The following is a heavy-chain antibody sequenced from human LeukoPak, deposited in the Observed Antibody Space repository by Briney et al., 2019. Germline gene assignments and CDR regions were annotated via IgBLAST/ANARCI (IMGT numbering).Heavy chain of an antibody. D-gene: IGHD3-22*01. CDR3: ARAYDSSGYYFDY. CDR1: GDSISSGDYY. V-gene: IGHV4-30-4*01. J-gene: IGHJ4*02. Sequence: SQTLSLTCTVSGDSISSGDYYWSWIRQPPGKGLEWIGYIYYSGSTYYNPSLKSRVTISVDTSKDQFSLKLSSVTAADTAVYYCARAYDSSGYYFDYWGQGTLVTVSS. CDR2: IYYSGST.